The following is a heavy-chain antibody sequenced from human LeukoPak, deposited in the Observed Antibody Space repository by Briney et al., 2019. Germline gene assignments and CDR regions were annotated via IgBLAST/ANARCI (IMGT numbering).Heavy chain of an antibody. Sequence: PGGSLRLSCAASGFTFSSYWMHWVRQAPGKGLVWVSRINTDGSSTSYADSVKGRFTISRDNAKNTLYLQMNSLRAEDTAVYYCAKWAYNWNPGHWFDPWGQGTLVTVSS. D-gene: IGHD1-20*01. CDR3: AKWAYNWNPGHWFDP. CDR2: INTDGSST. CDR1: GFTFSSYW. V-gene: IGHV3-74*01. J-gene: IGHJ5*02.